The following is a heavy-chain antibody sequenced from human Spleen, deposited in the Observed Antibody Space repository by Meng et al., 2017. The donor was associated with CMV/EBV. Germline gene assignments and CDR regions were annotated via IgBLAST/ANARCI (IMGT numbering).Heavy chain of an antibody. V-gene: IGHV3-7*01. Sequence: GGSLRLSCTTSGFTFRIYWMNWVRQAPGTGLEWVANIQHDGSEKNYADSVKGRHTIFRDNSKNTLYLQMNSLRVEDTAVYYCARAGCSGASCYSYGLDVWGRGTTVTVSS. CDR2: IQHDGSEK. J-gene: IGHJ6*02. D-gene: IGHD2-15*01. CDR3: ARAGCSGASCYSYGLDV. CDR1: GFTFRIYW.